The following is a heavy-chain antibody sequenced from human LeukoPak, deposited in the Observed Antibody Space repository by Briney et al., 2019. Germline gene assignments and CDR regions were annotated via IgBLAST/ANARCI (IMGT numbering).Heavy chain of an antibody. CDR1: GFTVSTNY. D-gene: IGHD5-18*01. CDR2: MYSGGTT. CDR3: ARDTAAFDI. J-gene: IGHJ3*02. Sequence: GSLRLSCAASGFTVSTNYMSWVRQAPGKGLEWVSVMYSGGTTYYADSVKGRFTISRDNSKNTLYLQMNSLRVDDTALYYCARDTAAFDIWGQGTMVTVSS. V-gene: IGHV3-53*01.